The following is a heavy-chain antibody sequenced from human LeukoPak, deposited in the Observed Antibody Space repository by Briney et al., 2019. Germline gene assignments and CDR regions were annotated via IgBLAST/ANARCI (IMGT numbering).Heavy chain of an antibody. CDR3: AVRDYYDSSGYLYYYYYMDV. V-gene: IGHV4-39*01. Sequence: SETLSLTCAVYGGSFSGYYWGWIRQPPGKGLEWIGSIYYSGSTYYNPSLKSRVTISVDTSKNQFSLKLSSVTAADTAVYYCAVRDYYDSSGYLYYYYYMDVWGKGTTVTISS. D-gene: IGHD3-22*01. CDR1: GGSFSGYY. J-gene: IGHJ6*03. CDR2: IYYSGST.